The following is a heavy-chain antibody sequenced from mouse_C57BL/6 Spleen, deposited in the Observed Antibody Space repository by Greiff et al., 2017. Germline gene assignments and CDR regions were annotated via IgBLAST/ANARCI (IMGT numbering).Heavy chain of an antibody. D-gene: IGHD3-3*01. CDR2: ISSGGSYT. V-gene: IGHV5-6*01. CDR3: ARHLGGDYAMDY. J-gene: IGHJ4*01. CDR1: GFTFSSYG. Sequence: EVHLVESGGDLVKPGGSLKLSCAASGFTFSSYGMSWVRQTPDKRLEWVATISSGGSYTYYPDSVKGRFTISRDNAKNTLYLQMSSLKSEDTAMYYCARHLGGDYAMDYWGQGTSVTVSS.